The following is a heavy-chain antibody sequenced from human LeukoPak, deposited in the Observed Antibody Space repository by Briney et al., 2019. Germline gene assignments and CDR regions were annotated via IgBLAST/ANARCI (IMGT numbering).Heavy chain of an antibody. CDR1: SGSISRGGYY. CDR3: AREGGVVPAAMPVYFDY. Sequence: SETLSLTCTVSSGSISRGGYYWSWIRQPPGKGLEWIGYIYHSGSTNYNPSLKSRVTMSVDTSKNQFSLKLSSVTAADTAVYYCAREGGVVPAAMPVYFDYWGQGTLVTVFS. V-gene: IGHV4-30-2*01. J-gene: IGHJ4*02. D-gene: IGHD2-2*01. CDR2: IYHSGST.